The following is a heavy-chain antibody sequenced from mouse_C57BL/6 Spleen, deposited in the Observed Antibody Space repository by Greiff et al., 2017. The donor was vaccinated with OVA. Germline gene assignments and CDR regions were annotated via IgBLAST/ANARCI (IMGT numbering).Heavy chain of an antibody. CDR3: ARSDYSNYWYFDV. CDR2: INPSNGGN. V-gene: IGHV1-53*01. CDR1: GYTFTSYW. D-gene: IGHD2-5*01. Sequence: QVQLQQPGTELVKPGASVKLSCKASGYTFTSYWMPWVKQRPGQGLEWIGNINPSNGGNNYNEKFKSKATLTVDKSSSTAYMQLSSLTSVDSAVYYCARSDYSNYWYFDVWGTGPTGTVSS. J-gene: IGHJ1*03.